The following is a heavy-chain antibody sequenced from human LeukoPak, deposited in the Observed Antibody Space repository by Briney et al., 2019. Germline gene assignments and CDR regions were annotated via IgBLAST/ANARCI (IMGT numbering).Heavy chain of an antibody. Sequence: GGSLRLSCAASGFTFSSYEMNWVRQAPGKGLEWVSYISSSGSTIYYADSVKGRFTISRDNAKNSLYLQMNSLRAEDTAVYYCASLVVVAATPYYYYGMDVWGQGTTVTVSS. CDR1: GFTFSSYE. CDR2: ISSSGSTI. J-gene: IGHJ6*02. D-gene: IGHD2-15*01. V-gene: IGHV3-48*03. CDR3: ASLVVVAATPYYYYGMDV.